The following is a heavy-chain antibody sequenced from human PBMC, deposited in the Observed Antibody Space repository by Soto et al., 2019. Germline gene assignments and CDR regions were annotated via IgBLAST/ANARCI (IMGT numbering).Heavy chain of an antibody. D-gene: IGHD2-15*01. CDR1: GYTLRNYA. Sequence: QVQLVQSGAEVKKPGASVRVSCKPSGYTLRNYAIHWVRQAAGQSIEWLAWIDPGSGRATYSQKVQGRIIVTRDNSATTFYMDLTSLSSEDTAVFFFTRDLNGGSLCEYWSEGALVSVSS. J-gene: IGHJ4*02. V-gene: IGHV1-3*01. CDR3: TRDLNGGSLCEY. CDR2: IDPGSGRA.